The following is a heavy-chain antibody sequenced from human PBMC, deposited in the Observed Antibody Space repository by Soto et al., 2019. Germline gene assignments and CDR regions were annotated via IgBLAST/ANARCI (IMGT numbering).Heavy chain of an antibody. CDR1: GFTFSGYS. CDR2: IASTSWNI. V-gene: IGHV3-48*02. CDR3: ARGPSAAAPLSDWYFDR. J-gene: IGHJ2*01. D-gene: IGHD2-2*01. Sequence: EVQLVESGGGLVLPGGSLRLSCAASGFTFSGYSMNWVRQAPGKGLEWVSYIASTSWNIYYADTVKGRFTISRDNAKNSLYLQMNSLRDEDTAVYYCARGPSAAAPLSDWYFDRWGRGTLVTVSS.